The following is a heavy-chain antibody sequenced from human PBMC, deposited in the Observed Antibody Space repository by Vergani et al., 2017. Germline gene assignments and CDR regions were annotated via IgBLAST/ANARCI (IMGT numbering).Heavy chain of an antibody. D-gene: IGHD7-27*01. CDR2: LCPSGST. CDR3: ATGAGPFDI. Sequence: QVQLQESGPGLVKPPGTLSLTCSASGSPLSYWCWSWLRQPAGKGLEWIGRLCPSGSTNYKPSLESRVTMSIDTSKKQFALKLNSVTAADAAVYYCATGAGPFDIWGQGRLVTVSS. J-gene: IGHJ4*02. V-gene: IGHV4-4*07. CDR1: GSPLSYWC.